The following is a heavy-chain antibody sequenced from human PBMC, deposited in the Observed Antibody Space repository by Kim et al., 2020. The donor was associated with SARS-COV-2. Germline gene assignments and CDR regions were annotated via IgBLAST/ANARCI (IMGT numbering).Heavy chain of an antibody. D-gene: IGHD3-10*01. V-gene: IGHV4-59*01. J-gene: IGHJ4*02. CDR2: IYYSVST. CDR1: GGSISSYY. CDR3: ARVSRDSVWFGELVHYFDY. Sequence: SETLSLTCTVSGGSISSYYWSWIRQPPGKGLEWIGYIYYSVSTNYNPSSKSRVTISVDTPKNQFSLKLSSVTAADTAVYYCARVSRDSVWFGELVHYFDYWGQGTLVTVSS.